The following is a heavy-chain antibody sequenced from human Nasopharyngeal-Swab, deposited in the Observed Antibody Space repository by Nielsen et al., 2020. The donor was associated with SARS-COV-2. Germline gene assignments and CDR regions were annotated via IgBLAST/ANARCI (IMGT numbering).Heavy chain of an antibody. CDR3: ARGGVDDYVWGSYNYYFDY. Sequence: GGSLRLSCAASGFTVSSNYMSWVRQAPGKGLEWVSVIYSGVSTYYADSVKGRFTISRDNSKNTLYLQMNSLRTEDTAVYYCARGGVDDYVWGSYNYYFDYWGQGTLVTISS. CDR2: IYSGVST. CDR1: GFTVSSNY. J-gene: IGHJ4*02. V-gene: IGHV3-53*01. D-gene: IGHD3-16*01.